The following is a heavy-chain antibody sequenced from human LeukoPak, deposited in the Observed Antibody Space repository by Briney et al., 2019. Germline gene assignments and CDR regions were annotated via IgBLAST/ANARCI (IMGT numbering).Heavy chain of an antibody. CDR3: GREESAYYYGSGSYTAYYYMGV. J-gene: IGHJ6*03. D-gene: IGHD3-10*01. CDR1: GGSISSYY. V-gene: IGHV4-59*01. Sequence: SETLSLTCTVSGGSISSYYWSWIRQPPGKGLEWIGYIYSSGSTNYNPSLKSRVTISVDTSQSQFSLKLSSVTAADTAVYYCGREESAYYYGSGSYTAYYYMGVWGKGTTVTVSS. CDR2: IYSSGST.